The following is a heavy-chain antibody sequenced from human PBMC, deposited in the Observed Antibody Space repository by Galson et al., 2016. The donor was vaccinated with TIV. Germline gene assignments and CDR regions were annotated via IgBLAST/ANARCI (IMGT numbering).Heavy chain of an antibody. CDR1: GYTFTSYD. J-gene: IGHJ4*02. D-gene: IGHD3-16*01. Sequence: SVKVSCKASGYTFTSYDINWVRQATGQGLEWMGWMNPNSGKTDYAQKFQGRVTMTRNTSISTAYMELSSLRSEDTAVDYCARWGWLPIWGQGTLVTVSS. CDR3: ARWGWLPI. CDR2: MNPNSGKT. V-gene: IGHV1-8*01.